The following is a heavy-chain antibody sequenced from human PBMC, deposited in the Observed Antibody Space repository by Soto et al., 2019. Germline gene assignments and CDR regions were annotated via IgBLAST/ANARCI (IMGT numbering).Heavy chain of an antibody. J-gene: IGHJ3*02. CDR2: IYYRGST. CDR3: SRYFWNYWAEFDI. D-gene: IGHD1-7*01. V-gene: IGHV4-59*08. Sequence: VSGGALRIKKKSWIRQPPGKGLEWIGYIYYRGSTNYNPSLKSRVTISVDTSKNQVALKLSSVTAAATAVYYCSRYFWNYWAEFDIWCQGTMFTVSS. CDR1: GGALRIKK.